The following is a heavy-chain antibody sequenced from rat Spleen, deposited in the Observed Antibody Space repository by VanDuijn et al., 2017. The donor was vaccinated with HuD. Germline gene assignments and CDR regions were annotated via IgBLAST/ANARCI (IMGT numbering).Heavy chain of an antibody. Sequence: EVQLVESGGGLVQPGRSLKLSCAASGFTFSNYGMAWVRQAPTKGLEWVATISYDGSSTYYRDSVKGRFTISRDNANSTLYLEMDSLRFEETATYYGARQNYYSSYILPMDAWGQGASVTVSS. CDR3: ARQNYYSSYILPMDA. CDR2: ISYDGSST. J-gene: IGHJ4*01. V-gene: IGHV5-29*01. D-gene: IGHD1-2*01. CDR1: GFTFSNYG.